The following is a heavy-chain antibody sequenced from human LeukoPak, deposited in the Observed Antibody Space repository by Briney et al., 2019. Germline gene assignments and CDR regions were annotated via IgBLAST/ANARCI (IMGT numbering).Heavy chain of an antibody. CDR2: MNPNSGNT. D-gene: IGHD6-19*01. CDR3: ARGLHSGWYRYYYYGMDV. CDR1: GYTYTSYD. V-gene: IGHV1-8*01. Sequence: ASVKVSCKTTGYTYTSYDINWVRQASGQELEWMGRMNPNSGNTGYGQKFQGRVTMTRNTSISTAYMELSSLRSEDTAVYYCARGLHSGWYRYYYYGMDVWGQGTTVTVSS. J-gene: IGHJ6*02.